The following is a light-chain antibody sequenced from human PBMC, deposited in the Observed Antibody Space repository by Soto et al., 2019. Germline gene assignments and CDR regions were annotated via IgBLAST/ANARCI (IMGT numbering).Light chain of an antibody. CDR2: HAS. CDR3: ESYGSSSMYT. CDR1: QTISFNS. Sequence: EIVLTQSPGSLFLSPGERATVSCRASQTISFNSLASYQQKPGQAPRVLIYHASTRATGIPDRFSGSGSGTDFTLTISRLEPEDFAVYYCESYGSSSMYTFGQGTNLEIK. J-gene: IGKJ2*01. V-gene: IGKV3-20*01.